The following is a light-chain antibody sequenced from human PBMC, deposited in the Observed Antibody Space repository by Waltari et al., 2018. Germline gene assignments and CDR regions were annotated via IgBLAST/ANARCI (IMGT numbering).Light chain of an antibody. Sequence: EVVLTQSPGTLSLSPGEGANLPCRASQSVSRALAWYQQKPGQAPRLLIYDASRRATGIPDRFSGSGSGTDFSLTISRLEPEDFAVYYCQKYESLPATFGQGTKVEIK. V-gene: IGKV3-20*01. CDR3: QKYESLPAT. CDR1: QSVSRA. J-gene: IGKJ1*01. CDR2: DAS.